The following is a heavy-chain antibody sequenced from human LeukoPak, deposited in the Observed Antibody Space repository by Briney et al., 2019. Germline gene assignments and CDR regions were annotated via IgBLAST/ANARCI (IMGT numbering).Heavy chain of an antibody. CDR1: GFTFSSYA. J-gene: IGHJ1*01. CDR3: AKLGRIAVAGAAEYFQH. CDR2: ISGSGGST. D-gene: IGHD6-19*01. V-gene: IGHV3-23*01. Sequence: GRSLRLSCAASGFTFSSYAMSWVRQAPGKGLEWVSAISGSGGSTYYADSVKGRFTISRDNSKNTLYLQMNSLRAGDTAVYYCAKLGRIAVAGAAEYFQHWGQGTLVTVSS.